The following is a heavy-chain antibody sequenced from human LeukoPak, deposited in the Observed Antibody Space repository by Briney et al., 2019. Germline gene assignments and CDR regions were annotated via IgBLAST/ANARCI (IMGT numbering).Heavy chain of an antibody. Sequence: PSETLSLTCAVYGGSFSGYYWSWIRQPPGKGLEWIGEINHSGSTNYNPSLKSRVTISVDTSKNQFSLKLSSVTAADTAVYYCASRRVVRGVTHYYYYYMDVWGKGTTVTVSS. CDR2: INHSGST. D-gene: IGHD3-10*01. CDR3: ASRRVVRGVTHYYYYYMDV. V-gene: IGHV4-34*01. J-gene: IGHJ6*03. CDR1: GGSFSGYY.